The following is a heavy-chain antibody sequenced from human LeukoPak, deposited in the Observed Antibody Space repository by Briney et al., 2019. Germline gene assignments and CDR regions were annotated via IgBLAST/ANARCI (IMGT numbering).Heavy chain of an antibody. J-gene: IGHJ6*03. CDR3: ARGAGAATAGYYYYYMDV. CDR2: IYSGGIT. Sequence: GGSLRLSCAASGFTVSSNYLSWVRQAPGRGLEWVSVIYSGGITYYADSVKGRFTISRDNSKNTLYLQMTSLRAEDTAVYYCARGAGAATAGYYYYYMDVWGKGTTVTVSS. CDR1: GFTVSSNY. D-gene: IGHD2-15*01. V-gene: IGHV3-53*01.